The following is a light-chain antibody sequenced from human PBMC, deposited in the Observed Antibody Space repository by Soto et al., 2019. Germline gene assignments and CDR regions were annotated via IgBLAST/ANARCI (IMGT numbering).Light chain of an antibody. CDR2: RAS. J-gene: IGKJ1*01. Sequence: DVQMTQSPSTLAASVGDRITITCRASQTINKWLAWYQQKPGKAPKLLIYRASVLENGVPSRFSGSGSGTEFTLTISSLQPDDFATYYCQQYDTDFWAFGQGTKVEI. CDR3: QQYDTDFWA. CDR1: QTINKW. V-gene: IGKV1-5*03.